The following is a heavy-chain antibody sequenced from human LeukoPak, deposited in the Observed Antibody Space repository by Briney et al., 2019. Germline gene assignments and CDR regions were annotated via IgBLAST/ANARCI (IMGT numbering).Heavy chain of an antibody. CDR1: GFTFSSYA. D-gene: IGHD2-2*01. CDR3: ATSLTVVVPAAIRY. J-gene: IGHJ4*02. Sequence: GGSLRLSCAASGFTFSSYAMSWVRQAPGKGLEWVSAISGSGGSTYYADSVKGRFTISRDNSKNTLYPQMNSLRAEDTAVYYCATSLTVVVPAAIRYWGQGTLVTVSS. CDR2: ISGSGGST. V-gene: IGHV3-23*01.